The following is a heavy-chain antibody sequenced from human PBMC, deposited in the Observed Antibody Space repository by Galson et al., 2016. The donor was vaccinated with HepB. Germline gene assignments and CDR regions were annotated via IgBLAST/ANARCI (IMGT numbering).Heavy chain of an antibody. J-gene: IGHJ6*02. V-gene: IGHV3-30*04. CDR2: VSSLWSNK. CDR1: GFTFSNYA. CDR3: ATDRARGRDFGMDV. Sequence: SLRLSCAGSGFTFSNYALHWVRQAPGKGLEWVAVVSSLWSNKYYTDSVKGRFTISRDNSKNTLYLQMNSLRAEDTAVYYCATDRARGRDFGMDVWGQGTTVTVSS.